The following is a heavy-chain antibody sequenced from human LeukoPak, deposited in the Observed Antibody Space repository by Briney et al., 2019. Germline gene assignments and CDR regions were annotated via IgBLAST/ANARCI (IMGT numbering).Heavy chain of an antibody. CDR2: INHSGST. D-gene: IGHD6-6*01. CDR3: ARGRSSSV. CDR1: GGSISSSSYY. J-gene: IGHJ4*02. V-gene: IGHV4-39*07. Sequence: SETLSLTCTVSGGSISSSSYYWGWIRQPPGKGLEWIGEINHSGSTNYNPSLKSRVTISVDTSKNQFSLKLSSVTAADTAVYYCARGRSSSVWGQGTLVTVSS.